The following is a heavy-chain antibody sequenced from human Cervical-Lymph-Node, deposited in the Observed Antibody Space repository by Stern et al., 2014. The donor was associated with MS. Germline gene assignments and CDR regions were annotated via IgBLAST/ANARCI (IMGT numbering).Heavy chain of an antibody. CDR3: ARDRRAFLDY. V-gene: IGHV3-7*01. Sequence: EVQLVESGGGLAQPGGSLRLSCVASGFSFGTSWMRWVRQPPGPGQEWVANIRQDGYDKFYVDSVKGRFTISRDNARNSLYLQMNSLTVADTAVYYCARDRRAFLDYWGQGTHVAVSS. CDR2: IRQDGYDK. CDR1: GFSFGTSW. D-gene: IGHD2/OR15-2a*01. J-gene: IGHJ4*02.